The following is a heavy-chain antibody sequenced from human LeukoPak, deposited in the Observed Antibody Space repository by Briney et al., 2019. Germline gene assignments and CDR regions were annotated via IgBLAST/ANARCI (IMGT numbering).Heavy chain of an antibody. V-gene: IGHV4-4*07. D-gene: IGHD4-23*01. Sequence: SETLSLTCTVSGGSISSYFWSWIRQPAGKGLERIGRIHTSGSTNYNSSLKTRVAMSLDTSKNQSSLNLTSVTAADTAVYYCARETRESRYFDLWGRGTPVTVSS. CDR1: GGSISSYF. J-gene: IGHJ2*01. CDR2: IHTSGST. CDR3: ARETRESRYFDL.